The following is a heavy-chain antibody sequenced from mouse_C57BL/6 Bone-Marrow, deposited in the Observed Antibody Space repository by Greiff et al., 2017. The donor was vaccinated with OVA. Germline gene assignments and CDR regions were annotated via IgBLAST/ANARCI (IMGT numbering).Heavy chain of an antibody. CDR2: IDPSDSYT. J-gene: IGHJ4*01. V-gene: IGHV1-69*01. CDR3: AKIYYDYDGGYYYAMDD. CDR1: GYTFTSYW. Sequence: VQLQQPGAELVMPGASVKLSCKASGYTFTSYWMHWVKQRPGQGLEWIGEIDPSDSYTNYNQKFKGKSTLTVDKSPSTAYMQLSSLTSADSAVYYCAKIYYDYDGGYYYAMDDWGQGTSVTVSS. D-gene: IGHD2-4*01.